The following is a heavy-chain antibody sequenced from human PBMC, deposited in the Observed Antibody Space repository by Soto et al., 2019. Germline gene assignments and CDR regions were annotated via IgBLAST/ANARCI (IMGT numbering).Heavy chain of an antibody. V-gene: IGHV3-23*01. CDR1: GFTFSSYA. J-gene: IGHJ6*02. CDR2: ISGSGGST. D-gene: IGHD3-10*01. Sequence: GGSLRLSCAASGFTFSSYAMSWVRQAPGKGLEWVSAISGSGGSTYYADSVKGRFTISRDNSKNTLYLQMNSLRAEDTAVYYCAKDIPLLLYEGGMDVWGQGSTVTVYS. CDR3: AKDIPLLLYEGGMDV.